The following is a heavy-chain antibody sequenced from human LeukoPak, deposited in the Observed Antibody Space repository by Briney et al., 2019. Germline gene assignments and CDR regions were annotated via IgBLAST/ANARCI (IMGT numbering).Heavy chain of an antibody. D-gene: IGHD2-2*01. CDR2: ISSSGSTI. V-gene: IGHV3-11*04. CDR1: GFTFSDYD. J-gene: IGHJ5*02. CDR3: ARVGGYCSSTSCWGENWFDP. Sequence: PGGSLRLSCAASGFTFSDYDMSWIRQAPGKGLEWVSYISSSGSTIYYADSVKGRFTISRDNAKNSLYLQMNSLRAEDTAVYYCARVGGYCSSTSCWGENWFDPWGQGTLVTVSS.